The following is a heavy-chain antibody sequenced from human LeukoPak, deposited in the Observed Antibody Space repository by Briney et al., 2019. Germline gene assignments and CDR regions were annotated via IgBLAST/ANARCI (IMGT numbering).Heavy chain of an antibody. CDR1: GGSISSYY. Sequence: SETLSLTCTVSGGSISSYYWSWIRQPPGKGLELIGYIYYSGSTNYSPSLKSRVTISVDTSKNQFSLKLSSVTAADTALYYCARASGYSYPYYYGMDVWGRGTTVTVSS. CDR3: ARASGYSYPYYYGMDV. V-gene: IGHV4-59*01. D-gene: IGHD5-18*01. J-gene: IGHJ6*02. CDR2: IYYSGST.